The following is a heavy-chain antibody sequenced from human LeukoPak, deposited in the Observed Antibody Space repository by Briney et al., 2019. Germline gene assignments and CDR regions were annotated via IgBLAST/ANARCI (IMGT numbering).Heavy chain of an antibody. CDR3: ASPKRGGAFDV. CDR1: GFTFSTYW. D-gene: IGHD2-15*01. V-gene: IGHV3-74*01. CDR2: INTDGSST. J-gene: IGHJ3*01. Sequence: GGSLRLSCAASGFTFSTYWMHWVRQAPGKGLVWVSRINTDGSSTNYADSVKGRFTISRDNAKNTLYLQMNSLRAEDTAVYYCASPKRGGAFDVWGQGTVVTVSS.